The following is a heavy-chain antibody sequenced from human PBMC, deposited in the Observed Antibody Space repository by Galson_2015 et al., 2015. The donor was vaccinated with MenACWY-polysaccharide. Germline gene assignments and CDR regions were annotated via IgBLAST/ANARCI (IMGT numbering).Heavy chain of an antibody. CDR2: SGSGGGL. V-gene: IGHV3-23*01. CDR1: GFSFSAYG. CDR3: AKVGPRSSWTMGLDY. Sequence: SLRLSCAASGFSFSAYGMSWVRQAPGRGLEWVSGSGSGGGLYYADSVKGRFTVSRVNSKNTLYLQMNNLRAEDTAVYYCAKVGPRSSWTMGLDYWGQGTLVTVSS. D-gene: IGHD6-13*01. J-gene: IGHJ4*02.